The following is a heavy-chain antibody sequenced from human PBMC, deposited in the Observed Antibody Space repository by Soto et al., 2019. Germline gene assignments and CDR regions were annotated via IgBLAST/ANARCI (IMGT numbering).Heavy chain of an antibody. V-gene: IGHV1-3*01. Sequence: GASVKVSCKASVYTFTSYAMHWVRQAPGRRLEWMGWINAGNGNTKYSQKFQGRVTITRDTSASTAYMELSRLTSEDTAVYYCAREEDYYFDYWGQGTLVTVSS. CDR3: AREEDYYFDY. J-gene: IGHJ4*02. CDR2: INAGNGNT. D-gene: IGHD2-15*01. CDR1: VYTFTSYA.